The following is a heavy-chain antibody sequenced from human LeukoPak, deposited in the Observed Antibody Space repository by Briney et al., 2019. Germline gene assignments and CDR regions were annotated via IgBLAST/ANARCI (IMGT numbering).Heavy chain of an antibody. V-gene: IGHV1-2*02. D-gene: IGHD6-13*01. Sequence: GASVKVSCKASGYTFTGYYMHWVRQAPGQGLEWMGWINPNSGGTNYAQKFQGRVTMTRDTSISTAYMELSRLRSDDTAVYYCARPHCIAAAGMVSWFDPWGQGTLVTVSS. CDR3: ARPHCIAAAGMVSWFDP. CDR2: INPNSGGT. CDR1: GYTFTGYY. J-gene: IGHJ5*02.